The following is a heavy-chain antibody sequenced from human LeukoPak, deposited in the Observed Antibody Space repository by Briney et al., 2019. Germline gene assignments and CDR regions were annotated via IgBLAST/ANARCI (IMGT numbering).Heavy chain of an antibody. CDR2: ISYDGSNK. J-gene: IGHJ4*02. CDR3: ARDYYYGFYY. V-gene: IGHV3-30*03. Sequence: TGGSLRLSCAASEFTFSSYGMHWVRQAPGKGLEWVAVISYDGSNKYYVDSVKGRFTISRDNSKNTLYLQMNSLRAEDTAMYYCARDYYYGFYYWGQGTLVTVSS. CDR1: EFTFSSYG. D-gene: IGHD3-10*01.